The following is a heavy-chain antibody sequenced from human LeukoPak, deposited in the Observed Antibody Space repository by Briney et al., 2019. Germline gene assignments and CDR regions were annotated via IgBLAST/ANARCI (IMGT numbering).Heavy chain of an antibody. CDR1: GFSLSNPRMS. Sequence: SGPTLVNPTETLTLTCTVSGFSLSNPRMSVSWIRQPPGKALEWLAHISSNDEKSYSTSLKSRLTISTDTSKSQVVLTMTNLDPVDTATYYCARILRDTTYYFDYWGQGTLVTVSS. CDR2: ISSNDEK. J-gene: IGHJ4*02. CDR3: ARILRDTTYYFDY. V-gene: IGHV2-26*01. D-gene: IGHD1-26*01.